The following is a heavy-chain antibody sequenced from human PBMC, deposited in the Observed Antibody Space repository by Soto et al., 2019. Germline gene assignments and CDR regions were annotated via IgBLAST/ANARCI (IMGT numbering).Heavy chain of an antibody. CDR1: VESFSGHY. CDR2: INHAGSA. V-gene: IGHV4-34*02. J-gene: IGHJ3*02. CDR3: ERLGNHDVFDM. Sequence: EQLQQWGAGLLKPSETLSLTCAVYVESFSGHYWTWVRQSPGKGLEWIGEINHAGSANYNPSLKSRSIISIDSSKNKFSLNVTSVTAADSALYYCERLGNHDVFDMWGQGTMVTVSS.